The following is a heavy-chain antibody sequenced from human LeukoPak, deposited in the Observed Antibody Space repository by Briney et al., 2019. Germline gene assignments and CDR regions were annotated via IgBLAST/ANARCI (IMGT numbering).Heavy chain of an antibody. V-gene: IGHV4-59*01. CDR1: GGSISSYY. CDR2: IYYSGST. Sequence: SETLSLTYTVSGGSISSYYWSWIRQPPGKGLEWIGYIYYSGSTNYNPSLKSRVTISADTSKNQFSLKLSSVTAADTAVYYCARDKTPLYGMDVWGQGTTVTVSS. CDR3: ARDKTPLYGMDV. J-gene: IGHJ6*02.